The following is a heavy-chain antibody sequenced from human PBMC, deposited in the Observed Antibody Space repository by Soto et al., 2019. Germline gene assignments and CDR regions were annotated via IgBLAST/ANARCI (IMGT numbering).Heavy chain of an antibody. V-gene: IGHV4-30-4*02. CDR1: GGSISIGDYY. CDR3: AREGYYDSSGAYDY. CDR2: IYYSGST. Sequence: PSETLSLTCTVSGGSISIGDYYWSCIRQPPGKGLEWIGYIYYSGSTYYNPSLKSRVTISVDTSKNQFSLKLRSEDTAVYYCAREGYYDSSGAYDYWGQGTLVTVSS. J-gene: IGHJ4*02. D-gene: IGHD3-22*01.